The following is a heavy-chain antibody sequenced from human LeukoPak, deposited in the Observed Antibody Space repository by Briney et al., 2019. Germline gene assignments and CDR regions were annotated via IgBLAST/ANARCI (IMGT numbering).Heavy chain of an antibody. CDR1: GGTFSGYT. V-gene: IGHV1-69*02. CDR3: ASEQGYCSSTSCYSSRFIDY. J-gene: IGHJ4*02. Sequence: SVKVSCKTSGGTFSGYTISWVRQAPGQGLEWMGRIIPILGIANYAQKFQGRVTITADKSTSTAYMELSSLRSEDTAVYYCASEQGYCSSTSCYSSRFIDYWGQGTLVTVSS. D-gene: IGHD2-2*01. CDR2: IIPILGIA.